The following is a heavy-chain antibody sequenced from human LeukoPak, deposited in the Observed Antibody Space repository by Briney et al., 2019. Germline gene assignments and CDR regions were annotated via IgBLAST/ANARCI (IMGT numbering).Heavy chain of an antibody. J-gene: IGHJ4*02. CDR1: GFIFNTNG. V-gene: IGHV3-23*01. D-gene: IGHD1-1*01. CDR3: ARGVYWSLDY. Sequence: GGSLRLSCAISGFIFNTNGMNWVRQRPGKGLEWLATIAGGDESTYYADFVKGRFAISRDNSKNTVFLHMNSLRVEDTAVYYCARGVYWSLDYWGQGTPVTVSS. CDR2: IAGGDEST.